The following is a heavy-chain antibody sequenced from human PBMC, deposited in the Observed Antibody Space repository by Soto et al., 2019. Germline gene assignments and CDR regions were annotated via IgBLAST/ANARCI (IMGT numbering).Heavy chain of an antibody. J-gene: IGHJ5*02. D-gene: IGHD2-15*01. CDR2: MNPNSGNT. Sequence: GASVKVSCKASGYTFTNYDINCVRQATGQGLEWMGWMNPNSGNTGYAQKFQGRVTMTRNTSISTAYMELSSLRSEDTAVYYCARGGPSGGSCYWFDPWGQGTLVTVSS. CDR1: GYTFTNYD. CDR3: ARGGPSGGSCYWFDP. V-gene: IGHV1-8*01.